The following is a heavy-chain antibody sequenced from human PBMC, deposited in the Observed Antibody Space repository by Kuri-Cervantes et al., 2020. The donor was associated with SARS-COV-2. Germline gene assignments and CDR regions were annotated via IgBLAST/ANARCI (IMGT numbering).Heavy chain of an antibody. Sequence: SVKVTCKAAGGTLSSYAISWVRQAPGQGLEWMGGIIPIFGTANYAQKFQGRATITADKSTSTAYMELSSLRSEDTAVYYCARFGSQEDGYNSGNYWGQGTLVTVFS. J-gene: IGHJ4*02. CDR1: GGTLSSYA. V-gene: IGHV1-69*06. CDR3: ARFGSQEDGYNSGNY. CDR2: IIPIFGTA. D-gene: IGHD5-24*01.